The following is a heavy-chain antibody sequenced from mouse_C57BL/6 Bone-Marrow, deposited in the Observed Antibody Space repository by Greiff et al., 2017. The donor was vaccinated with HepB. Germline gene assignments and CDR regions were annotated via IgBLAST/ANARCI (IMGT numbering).Heavy chain of an antibody. CDR1: GYTFTDYE. CDR2: IDPETGGT. V-gene: IGHV1-15*01. CDR3: TRERGYGNYFDY. Sequence: VKLQESGAELVRPGASVTLSCKASGYTFTDYEMHWVKQTPVHGLEWIGAIDPETGGTAYNQKFKGKAILTADKSSSTAYMELRSLTSEDSAVYYCTRERGYGNYFDYWGQGTTLTVSS. D-gene: IGHD2-1*01. J-gene: IGHJ2*01.